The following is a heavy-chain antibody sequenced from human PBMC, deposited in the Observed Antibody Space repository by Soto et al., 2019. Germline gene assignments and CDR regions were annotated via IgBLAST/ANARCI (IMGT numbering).Heavy chain of an antibody. V-gene: IGHV4-61*01. D-gene: IGHD3-10*01. CDR1: GGSVGSGSYY. CDR3: ARLLWFGELLPNYYYYYGMDV. J-gene: IGHJ6*02. Sequence: SETLSLTCNVSGGSVGSGSYYWSWIRQPPGKGLEWIGYIYYSGSTNYNPSLKSRVTISVDTSKNQFSLKLSSVTAADTAVYYCARLLWFGELLPNYYYYYGMDVWGQGTTVTVSS. CDR2: IYYSGST.